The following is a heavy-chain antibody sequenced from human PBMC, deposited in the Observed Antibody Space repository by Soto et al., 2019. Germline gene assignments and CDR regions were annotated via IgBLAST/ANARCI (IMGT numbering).Heavy chain of an antibody. V-gene: IGHV1-8*01. CDR2: MNPNSGNT. D-gene: IGHD5-18*01. J-gene: IGHJ4*02. CDR3: ARFVQLWDTDY. CDR1: GYTFTSYD. Sequence: GASVKVSCKASGYTFTSYDNNWVRQATGQGLEWMGWMNPNSGNTGYAQKFQGRVTMTRNTSISTAYMELSSLRSEDTAVYYCARFVQLWDTDYWGQGTLVTVSS.